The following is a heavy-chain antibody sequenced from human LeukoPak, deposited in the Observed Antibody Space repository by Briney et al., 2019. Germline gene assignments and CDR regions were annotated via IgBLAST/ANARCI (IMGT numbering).Heavy chain of an antibody. J-gene: IGHJ4*02. V-gene: IGHV3-23*01. D-gene: IGHD3-10*01. CDR1: GFTFSSYA. Sequence: GGSLRLSCAASGFTFSSYAMSWVRQAPGKGLEWVSAISGSGGSTYYADSVKGRFTISRDNSKNTLNLQMNSLRAEDTAVYYCAKDLGVWFGDPGTFDYWGQGTLVTVSS. CDR2: ISGSGGST. CDR3: AKDLGVWFGDPGTFDY.